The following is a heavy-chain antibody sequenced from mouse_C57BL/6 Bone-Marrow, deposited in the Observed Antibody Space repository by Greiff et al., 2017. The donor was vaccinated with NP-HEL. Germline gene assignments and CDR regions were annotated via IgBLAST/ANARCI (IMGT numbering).Heavy chain of an antibody. Sequence: VKLQESGPELVKPGASVKISCKASGYAFSSSWMNWVKQRPGKGLEWIGRIYPGDGDTNYNGKFKGKATLTADKSSSTAYMQLSSLTSEDSAVYFCARGNYYGSSYYAMDYWGQGTSVTVSS. D-gene: IGHD1-1*01. J-gene: IGHJ4*01. CDR3: ARGNYYGSSYYAMDY. CDR2: IYPGDGDT. CDR1: GYAFSSSW. V-gene: IGHV1-82*01.